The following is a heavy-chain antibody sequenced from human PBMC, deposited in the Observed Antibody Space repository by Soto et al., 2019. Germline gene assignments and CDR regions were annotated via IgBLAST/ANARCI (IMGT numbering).Heavy chain of an antibody. J-gene: IGHJ4*02. V-gene: IGHV3-30*18. CDR1: GFTFSSYG. CDR3: AKSVADFWSGYYRPTHFDY. CDR2: ISYDGSNK. D-gene: IGHD3-3*01. Sequence: LRLSCAASGFTFSSYGMHWVRQAPGKGLEWVAVISYDGSNKYYADSVKGRFTISRDNSKNTLYLQMNSLRAEDTAVYYCAKSVADFWSGYYRPTHFDYWGQGTLVTVSS.